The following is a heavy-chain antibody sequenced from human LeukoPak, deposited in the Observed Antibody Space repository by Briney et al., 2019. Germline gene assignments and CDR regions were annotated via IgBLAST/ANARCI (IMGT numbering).Heavy chain of an antibody. V-gene: IGHV3-15*01. CDR3: TTDLTSVSWAKGP. CDR1: GFTFSNAW. D-gene: IGHD4/OR15-4a*01. J-gene: IGHJ5*02. CDR2: IKSKTDGGTT. Sequence: GALRLSCAASGFTFSNAWMSWVRQAPGKGLEWVGRIKSKTDGGTTDYAAPVKGRFTISRDDSKNTLYLQMNSLKTEDTAVYYCTTDLTSVSWAKGPWGQGTLVTVSS.